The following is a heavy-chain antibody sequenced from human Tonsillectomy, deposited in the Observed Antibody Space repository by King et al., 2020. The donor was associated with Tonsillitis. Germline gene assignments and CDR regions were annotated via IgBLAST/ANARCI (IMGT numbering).Heavy chain of an antibody. J-gene: IGHJ3*02. CDR2: INHSGST. D-gene: IGHD3-9*01. V-gene: IGHV4-34*01. Sequence: VQLQQGGAGLLKPSGTLSLTCAVYGGSFSGYYWGWIRQPPGKGREWIGEINHSGSTNYNPSLKSRGTISVDTSKNQFSLKLGSVTAADTAVYYCARGPLYYDILTGYPDAFDIWGQGTMVTVSS. CDR3: ARGPLYYDILTGYPDAFDI. CDR1: GGSFSGYY.